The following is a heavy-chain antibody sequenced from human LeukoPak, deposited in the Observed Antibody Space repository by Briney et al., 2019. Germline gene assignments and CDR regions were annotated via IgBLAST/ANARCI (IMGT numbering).Heavy chain of an antibody. D-gene: IGHD6-13*01. CDR3: ARDAPRSSSWYGLRDY. J-gene: IGHJ4*02. V-gene: IGHV4-59*01. CDR1: GGSISSYY. CDR2: IYYSGST. Sequence: PSETLSLTCTVSGGSISSYYWSWIRQPPGKGLEWIGYIYYSGSTNYNPSLKSRVTISVDTSKNQFSLKLSSVTAADTAVDYCARDAPRSSSWYGLRDYWGQGTLVTVSS.